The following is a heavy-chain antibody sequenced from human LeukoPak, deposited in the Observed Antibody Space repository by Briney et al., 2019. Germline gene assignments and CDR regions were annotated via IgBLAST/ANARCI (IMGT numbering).Heavy chain of an antibody. J-gene: IGHJ4*02. CDR1: GFTFSSYA. V-gene: IGHV3-30-3*01. Sequence: GGSLRLSCAASGFTFSSYAMHWVRQAPGKGLEWVAVISFDGNNKYHADSVKGRFTISRDDSKNTVYLQMTSLRVEDTAVYYCARDLAAAGTGIFDYWGQGTLVPVSS. CDR3: ARDLAAAGTGIFDY. D-gene: IGHD6-13*01. CDR2: ISFDGNNK.